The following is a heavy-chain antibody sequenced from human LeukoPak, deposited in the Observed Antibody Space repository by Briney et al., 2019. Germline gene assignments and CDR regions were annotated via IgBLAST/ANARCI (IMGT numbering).Heavy chain of an antibody. D-gene: IGHD4-17*01. CDR3: ARHIGDSRYFYFDL. Sequence: GESLKISCKASGYSFANYWVGWVRQMPGKDLEWMGIIFPGDSDTIYSPSFQGQVTISVDKSVSSAYLQWSSLKASDSAMYYWARHIGDSRYFYFDLWGRGTLVTVSS. CDR1: GYSFANYW. V-gene: IGHV5-51*01. CDR2: IFPGDSDT. J-gene: IGHJ2*01.